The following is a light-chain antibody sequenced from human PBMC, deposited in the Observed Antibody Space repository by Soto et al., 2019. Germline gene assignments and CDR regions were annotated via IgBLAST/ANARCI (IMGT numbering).Light chain of an antibody. J-gene: IGKJ1*01. CDR3: QQYNSYSVT. V-gene: IGKV1-5*01. CDR2: DAS. CDR1: QSISSW. Sequence: DIQMTQSPSTLSASVGDRVTITCRASQSISSWLAWYQQKPGKAPKLLIYDASSLESGVPSRFSGSRSGTEFTLTISSLQPDDFATYYCQQYNSYSVTFGQGTKVEIK.